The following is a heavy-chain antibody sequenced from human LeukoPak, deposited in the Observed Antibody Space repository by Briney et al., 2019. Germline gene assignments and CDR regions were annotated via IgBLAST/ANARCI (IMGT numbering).Heavy chain of an antibody. J-gene: IGHJ6*02. D-gene: IGHD5/OR15-5a*01. CDR1: GFTFSSYA. Sequence: GGSLRLSRAASGFTFSSYAMHWVRQAPGKGLEWVAVISYDGSNKYYADSVKGRFTISRDNSKNTLYLQMNSLRAEDTAVYYCARGLSPRYYYYYGMDVWGQGTTVTVSS. V-gene: IGHV3-30*04. CDR2: ISYDGSNK. CDR3: ARGLSPRYYYYYGMDV.